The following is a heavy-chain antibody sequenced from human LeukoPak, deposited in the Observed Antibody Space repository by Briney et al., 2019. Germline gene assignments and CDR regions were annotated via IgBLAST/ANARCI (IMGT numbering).Heavy chain of an antibody. CDR2: INHSGST. CDR3: ARGPRRGAFDI. CDR1: GFTLSTST. V-gene: IGHV4-34*01. D-gene: IGHD3-10*01. J-gene: IGHJ3*02. Sequence: GSLRLSCAASGFTLSTSTMTWVRQPPGKGLEWIGEINHSGSTNYNPSLKSRVTISVDTSKNQFSLKLSSVTAADTAVYYCARGPRRGAFDIWGQGTMVTVSS.